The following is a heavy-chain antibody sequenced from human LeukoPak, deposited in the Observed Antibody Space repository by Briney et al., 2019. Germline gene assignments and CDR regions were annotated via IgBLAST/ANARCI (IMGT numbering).Heavy chain of an antibody. V-gene: IGHV1-18*01. CDR2: ISAYNGNT. CDR3: ARDAVVVVPAAIGP. D-gene: IGHD2-2*01. Sequence: VGSVTVSCKASGYTFTSYGISWERQAPGQGLEWVGWISAYNGNTNYAQKLQGRVTMTTDPSTSTAYMELRSLRSDDSAVYYCARDAVVVVPAAIGPWGQGTLVTVSS. J-gene: IGHJ5*02. CDR1: GYTFTSYG.